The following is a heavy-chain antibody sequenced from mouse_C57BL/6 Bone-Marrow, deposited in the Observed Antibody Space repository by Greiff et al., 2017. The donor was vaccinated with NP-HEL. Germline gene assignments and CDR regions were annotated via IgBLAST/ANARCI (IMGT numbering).Heavy chain of an antibody. J-gene: IGHJ4*01. V-gene: IGHV14-4*01. CDR2: IDPENGDT. D-gene: IGHD1-1*01. CDR3: TDGYYYGSSRMGY. Sequence: VQLQQSGAELVRPGASVKLSCTASGFNIKDDYMHWVKQRPEQGLEWIGWIDPENGDTEYASKFQGKATITADTSSNTAYLQLSSLTSEDTAVYYCTDGYYYGSSRMGYWGQGTSVTVSS. CDR1: GFNIKDDY.